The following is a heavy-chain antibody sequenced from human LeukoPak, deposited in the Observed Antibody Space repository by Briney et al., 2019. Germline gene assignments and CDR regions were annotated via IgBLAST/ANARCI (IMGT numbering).Heavy chain of an antibody. V-gene: IGHV3-23*01. CDR3: AKDKPLRLGEPIFFDY. D-gene: IGHD3-16*01. CDR1: GFTFSSYA. Sequence: GGSLRLSCAASGFTFSSYAMSWVRQAPGKGLEWVSAISGSGGSTYYADSVKGRFTISRDNSKNTLYLQMNSLRAEDTAVYYCAKDKPLRLGEPIFFDYWGQGTLVTVSS. J-gene: IGHJ4*02. CDR2: ISGSGGST.